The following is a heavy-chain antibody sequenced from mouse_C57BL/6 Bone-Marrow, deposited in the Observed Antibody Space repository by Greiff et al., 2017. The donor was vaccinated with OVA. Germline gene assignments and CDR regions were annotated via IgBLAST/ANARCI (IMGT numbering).Heavy chain of an antibody. Sequence: EVQGVESGEGLVKPGGSLKLSCAASGFTFSSYAMSWVRQTPEKRLEWVAYISSGGDYIYYADTVKGRFTISRDNARNTLYLQMSSLKSEDTAMYYCTRDSLYYYGSSPYWYFDVWGTGTTVTVSS. CDR1: GFTFSSYA. CDR3: TRDSLYYYGSSPYWYFDV. D-gene: IGHD1-1*01. CDR2: ISSGGDYI. J-gene: IGHJ1*03. V-gene: IGHV5-9-1*02.